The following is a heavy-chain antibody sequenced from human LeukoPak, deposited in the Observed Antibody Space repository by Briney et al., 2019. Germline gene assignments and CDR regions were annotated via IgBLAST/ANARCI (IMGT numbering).Heavy chain of an antibody. CDR2: IWYDGSNK. CDR1: GFTFSSYG. Sequence: PGRSLRLSCAASGFTFSSYGMHWVRQAPGKGLEWVAVIWYDGSNKYYAGSVKGRFTISRDNSKNTLSLQMDSLRAEDTAVYYCASGHSSGYYYYYYGMDVWGQGTTVTVSS. D-gene: IGHD3-22*01. V-gene: IGHV3-33*01. J-gene: IGHJ6*02. CDR3: ASGHSSGYYYYYYGMDV.